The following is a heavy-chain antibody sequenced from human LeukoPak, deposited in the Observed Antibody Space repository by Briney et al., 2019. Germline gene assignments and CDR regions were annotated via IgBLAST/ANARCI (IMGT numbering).Heavy chain of an antibody. Sequence: ASMKVSCKASGYTFTSYAMHWVRQAPGQRLEWMGWIDAGNGNTKYSQEFQGRVTITRDTSASTAYMELSSLRSEDMAVYYCAKDGGSGELSYYYYMDVWGKGTTVTISS. J-gene: IGHJ6*03. CDR3: AKDGGSGELSYYYYMDV. CDR2: IDAGNGNT. V-gene: IGHV1-3*03. CDR1: GYTFTSYA. D-gene: IGHD3-10*01.